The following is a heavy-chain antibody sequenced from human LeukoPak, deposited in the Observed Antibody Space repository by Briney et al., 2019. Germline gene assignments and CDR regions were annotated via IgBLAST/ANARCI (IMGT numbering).Heavy chain of an antibody. CDR3: ARGLIRYYSGSGTSGNFDY. V-gene: IGHV4-34*01. Sequence: PSETLSLTCGVYVGSISGHYWTWIRQPPGKGLEWIGEINHSGNTSYNPSLKSRVTTSVDTSKNQFSLRLTSVTAEDTAVYYCARGLIRYYSGSGTSGNFDYWGQGTLVTVSS. J-gene: IGHJ4*02. CDR1: VGSISGHY. D-gene: IGHD3-10*01. CDR2: INHSGNT.